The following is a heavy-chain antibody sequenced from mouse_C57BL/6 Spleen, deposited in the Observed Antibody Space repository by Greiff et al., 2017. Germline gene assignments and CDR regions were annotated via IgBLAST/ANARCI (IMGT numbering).Heavy chain of an antibody. D-gene: IGHD3-2*02. CDR1: GYTFTSYW. J-gene: IGHJ2*01. V-gene: IGHV1-50*01. Sequence: QVQLQQPGAELVKPGASVKLSCKASGYTFTSYWMQWVKQRPGQGLEWIGEIDPSDSYTNYNQKFKGKATLTVDTSSSTAYMQLSSLTSEDSAVYYCARHSSGSLYYFDYWGQGTTLTVSS. CDR2: IDPSDSYT. CDR3: ARHSSGSLYYFDY.